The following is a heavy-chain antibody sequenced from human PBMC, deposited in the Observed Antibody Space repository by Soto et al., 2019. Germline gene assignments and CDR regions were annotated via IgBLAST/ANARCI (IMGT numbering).Heavy chain of an antibody. V-gene: IGHV1-69*06. CDR3: ARGEVITFGGVIVIPYGMDV. J-gene: IGHJ6*02. CDR2: IIPIFGTA. Sequence: SVKVSCDAAGGTFSRYASSLVRQAPVQGLEWMGGIIPIFGTANYAQKFQGRVTITADKSTSTAYMELSSLRSEDTAVYYCARGEVITFGGVIVIPYGMDVWGQGSTVTFSS. D-gene: IGHD3-16*02. CDR1: GGTFSRYA.